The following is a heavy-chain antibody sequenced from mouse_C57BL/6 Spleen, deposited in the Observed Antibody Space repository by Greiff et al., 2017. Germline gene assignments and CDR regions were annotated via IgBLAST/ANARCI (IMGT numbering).Heavy chain of an antibody. Sequence: EVMLVESEGGLVQPGSSMKLSCTASGFTFSDYYMAWVRQVPEKGLEWVANINYDGSSTYYLDSLKSRFIISRDNAKNILYLQMSSLKSEDTATYYCARGDDYDGAFAYWGQGTLVTVSA. CDR3: ARGDDYDGAFAY. CDR2: INYDGSST. J-gene: IGHJ3*01. V-gene: IGHV5-16*01. D-gene: IGHD2-4*01. CDR1: GFTFSDYY.